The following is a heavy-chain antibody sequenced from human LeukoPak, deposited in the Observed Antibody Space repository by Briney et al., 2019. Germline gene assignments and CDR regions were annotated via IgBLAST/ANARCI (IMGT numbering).Heavy chain of an antibody. Sequence: GRSLRLSCAASGFTFSNYAMHWVRQAPGKGLEWVAVISYDGSNKYYADSVKGRFTISRDNSKNTLYLQMNSLRAEDTAVYYCARDRRRLWNPKWDHHYYYMDVWGKGTTVTVSS. CDR1: GFTFSNYA. V-gene: IGHV3-30*14. CDR2: ISYDGSNK. CDR3: ARDRRRLWNPKWDHHYYYMDV. D-gene: IGHD1-1*01. J-gene: IGHJ6*03.